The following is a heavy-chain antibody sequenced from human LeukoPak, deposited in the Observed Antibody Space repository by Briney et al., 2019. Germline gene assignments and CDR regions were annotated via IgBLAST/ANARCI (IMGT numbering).Heavy chain of an antibody. D-gene: IGHD3-9*01. CDR2: ITYSGST. CDR3: ARDILSGRFGFDP. CDR1: GGSISTYY. J-gene: IGHJ5*02. Sequence: PSETLSLTCTVSGGSISTYYWSWIRQSPDKGLEWIGYITYSGSTNYNPSLKRRVAMSLDTSKNHFSLKLSSVTAADTAVYYCARDILSGRFGFDPWGQGTLVTVSS. V-gene: IGHV4-59*01.